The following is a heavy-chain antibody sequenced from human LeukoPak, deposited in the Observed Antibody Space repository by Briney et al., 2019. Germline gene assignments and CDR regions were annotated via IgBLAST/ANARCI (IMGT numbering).Heavy chain of an antibody. CDR3: ARRAGAYSHPYDY. D-gene: IGHD4/OR15-4a*01. CDR1: EFSVGSNY. V-gene: IGHV3-66*04. Sequence: GGSLRLSRAASEFSVGSNYMTWVRQAPGKGLEWVSLIYSGGSTYYADSVKGRFTISRDNSKNTLYLQMNSLRAEDTAVYYCARRAGAYSHPYDYWGQGTLVIVSS. CDR2: IYSGGST. J-gene: IGHJ4*02.